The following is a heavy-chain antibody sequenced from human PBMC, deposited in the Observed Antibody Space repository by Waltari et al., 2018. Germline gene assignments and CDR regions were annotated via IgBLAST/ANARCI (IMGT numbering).Heavy chain of an antibody. V-gene: IGHV1-18*01. J-gene: IGHJ5*02. D-gene: IGHD6-13*01. CDR1: GYTFTKNG. Sequence: QVQLVQSGGEVKKPGASVKVSCKASGYTFTKNGISWVRQAPGKGLEWMGWIGPYNGNTDYAQSLQGRVTMTTDTPTSTAYLELTSLRSDDTAVYYCARVFTYSSGWYHLDLWGQGTLITVS. CDR2: IGPYNGNT. CDR3: ARVFTYSSGWYHLDL.